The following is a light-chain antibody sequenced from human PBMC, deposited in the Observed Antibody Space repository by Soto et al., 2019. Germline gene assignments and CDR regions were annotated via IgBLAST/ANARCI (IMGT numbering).Light chain of an antibody. CDR2: DVS. Sequence: AIQLTQSPSSLSASVGDRVTITCRASQDIRGALAWYQQKPGKAPKMLIYDVSTLENGVPLRFSGSSSGTDFTLTISSLQPVDFATYYCQQFNSYPITFGQGTRLEIK. CDR3: QQFNSYPIT. J-gene: IGKJ5*01. V-gene: IGKV1-13*02. CDR1: QDIRGA.